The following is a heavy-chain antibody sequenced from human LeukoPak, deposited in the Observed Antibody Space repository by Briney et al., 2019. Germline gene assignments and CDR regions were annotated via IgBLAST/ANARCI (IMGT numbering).Heavy chain of an antibody. CDR1: GYTFTSYD. Sequence: ASVTVSCKASGYTFTSYDINWVRQATGQGLEWMGWMNPNSGNTGYAQKFQGRVTMTRNTSISTAYMELSSLRSEDTAVYYCARGTRYCSSTSCYRGYYYYYMDVWGKGTTVTVSS. V-gene: IGHV1-8*01. J-gene: IGHJ6*03. CDR3: ARGTRYCSSTSCYRGYYYYYMDV. CDR2: MNPNSGNT. D-gene: IGHD2-2*01.